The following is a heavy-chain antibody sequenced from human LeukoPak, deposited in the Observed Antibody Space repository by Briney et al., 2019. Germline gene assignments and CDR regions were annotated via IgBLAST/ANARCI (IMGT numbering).Heavy chain of an antibody. CDR1: GFTFSSYA. V-gene: IGHV3-23*01. CDR2: ISGSGGGT. D-gene: IGHD2-2*01. J-gene: IGHJ6*04. CDR3: AKEQRMGVVVPAAPTDV. Sequence: PGGSLRLSCAASGFTFSSYAMSWVRQAPGKGLEWVSAISGSGGGTYYADSVKGRFTISRDNSKNTLYLQMNSLRAEDTAVYYCAKEQRMGVVVPAAPTDVWGKGTTVTVSS.